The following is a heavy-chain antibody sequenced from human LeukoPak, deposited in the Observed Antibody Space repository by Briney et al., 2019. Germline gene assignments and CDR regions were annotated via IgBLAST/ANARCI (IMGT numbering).Heavy chain of an antibody. J-gene: IGHJ6*02. CDR1: GYTFTSYG. V-gene: IGHV1-18*01. D-gene: IGHD6-13*01. CDR3: AREEQQLSYYYYGMDV. CDR2: ISAYNGNT. Sequence: ASVKVSCKASGYTFTSYGISWVRQAPGQGLEWMGWISAYNGNTNYAQKLQGRVTMTTDTSTSTAYMELRSLRSDDTAVYYCAREEQQLSYYYYGMDVWGQGATVTVSS.